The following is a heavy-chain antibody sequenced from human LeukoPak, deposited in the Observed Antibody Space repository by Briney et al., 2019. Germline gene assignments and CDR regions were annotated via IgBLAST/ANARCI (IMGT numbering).Heavy chain of an antibody. CDR1: GFIFSRYA. CDR3: AKSTMVRGTLYDY. D-gene: IGHD3-10*01. J-gene: IGHJ4*02. V-gene: IGHV3-23*01. CDR2: IGGSGATT. Sequence: GGSLRLSCAASGFIFSRYAMNWVRQAPGKGLEWVSGIGGSGATTYYADSVKGRLTISRDNSKNTLYLQMNSLRAEDTAVYYCAKSTMVRGTLYDYWGQGTLVTVSS.